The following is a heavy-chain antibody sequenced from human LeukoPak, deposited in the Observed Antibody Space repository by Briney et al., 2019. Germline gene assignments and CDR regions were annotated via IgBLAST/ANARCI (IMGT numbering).Heavy chain of an antibody. D-gene: IGHD5-24*01. CDR3: ARVSGDGYSSWDY. CDR2: IYYDGSNQ. J-gene: IGHJ4*02. V-gene: IGHV3-33*01. CDR1: GFTFSSYG. Sequence: PGGSLRLSCAASGFTFSSYGMHWVRQAPGKGLEWVAFIYYDGSNQYYADSVKGRFTISRDTSKNMLYPQMNSLRAEDTAVYYCARVSGDGYSSWDYWGQGTLVTVSS.